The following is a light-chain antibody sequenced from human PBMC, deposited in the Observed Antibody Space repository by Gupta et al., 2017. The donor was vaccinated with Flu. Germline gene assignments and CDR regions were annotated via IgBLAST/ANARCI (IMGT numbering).Light chain of an antibody. Sequence: DIVTTQTPLSSPVTLGQPASISCRSSQSLVHSDGNTYLNWLQQRPGQPPRLLIYQTSTRFSGVPDRFSGSGTGTDFTLKISRVEVEDVGIYYCMQGTQFPYTFGQGTKLEIK. CDR3: MQGTQFPYT. V-gene: IGKV2-24*01. CDR1: QSLVHSDGNTY. CDR2: QTS. J-gene: IGKJ2*01.